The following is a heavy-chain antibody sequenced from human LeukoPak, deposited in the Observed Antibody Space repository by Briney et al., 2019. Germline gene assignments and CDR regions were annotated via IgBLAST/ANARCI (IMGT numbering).Heavy chain of an antibody. Sequence: SETLSLTCTVSGGSISSYYWSWIRQPPGKGLEWIGEINHSGSTNYNPSLKSRVTISVDTSKNQFSLKLSSVTAADTAVYYCARGEGYCSSTSCRNFDYWGQGTLVTVSS. CDR2: INHSGST. CDR3: ARGEGYCSSTSCRNFDY. D-gene: IGHD2-2*01. CDR1: GGSISSYY. V-gene: IGHV4-34*01. J-gene: IGHJ4*02.